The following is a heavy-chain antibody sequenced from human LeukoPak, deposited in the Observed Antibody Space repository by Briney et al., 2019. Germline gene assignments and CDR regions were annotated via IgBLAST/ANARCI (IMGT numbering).Heavy chain of an antibody. V-gene: IGHV4-39*01. CDR1: GGSINSNNYY. Sequence: SDTLSLTCTVSGGSINSNNYYWGWIRQPPGKGLEWIGSIYSSGSAYYNPSLKSRVTISVDTSKNQFSLRLSSVTAADTAVYYCQSRYLEWLLEYWGQGTLVTVSS. CDR2: IYSSGSA. D-gene: IGHD3-3*01. CDR3: QSRYLEWLLEY. J-gene: IGHJ4*02.